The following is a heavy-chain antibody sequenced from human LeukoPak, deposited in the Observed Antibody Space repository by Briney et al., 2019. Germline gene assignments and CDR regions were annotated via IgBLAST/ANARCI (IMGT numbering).Heavy chain of an antibody. CDR2: IIPIFGTA. CDR3: ARRRYGSGSYPPFDP. Sequence: ASVKVSCKASGGTFSSYAISWVRQAPGQGLEWTGGIIPIFGTANYAQKFQGRVTITADESTSTAYMELSSLRSEDTAVYYCARRRYGSGSYPPFDPWGQGTLVTVSS. D-gene: IGHD3-10*01. V-gene: IGHV1-69*13. J-gene: IGHJ5*02. CDR1: GGTFSSYA.